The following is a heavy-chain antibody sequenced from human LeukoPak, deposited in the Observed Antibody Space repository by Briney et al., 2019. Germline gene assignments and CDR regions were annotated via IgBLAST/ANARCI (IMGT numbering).Heavy chain of an antibody. CDR3: ARGPYSSNWYVDY. J-gene: IGHJ4*02. D-gene: IGHD6-13*01. CDR2: INSDGTTT. Sequence: GGSLRLSCAASGFTLSNYWMHWVRQAPGKGLVWVSRINSDGTTTSSADSVKGRFTISRDNAKNTLYLQMNSLRAEDTAVYYCARGPYSSNWYVDYWGQGTLVTVAS. CDR1: GFTLSNYW. V-gene: IGHV3-74*01.